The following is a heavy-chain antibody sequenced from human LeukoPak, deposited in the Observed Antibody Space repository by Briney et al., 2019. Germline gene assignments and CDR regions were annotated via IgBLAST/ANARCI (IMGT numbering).Heavy chain of an antibody. CDR2: INHSGST. V-gene: IGHV4-34*01. CDR3: ASRKGALYYYDSSGYSFDY. Sequence: GSLRLSCAASGFTFSDHYWSWIRQPPGKGLEWIGEINHSGSTNYNPSLKSRVTISVDTSKNQFSLKLSSVTAADTAVYYCASRKGALYYYDSSGYSFDYWGQGTLVTVSS. D-gene: IGHD3-22*01. J-gene: IGHJ4*02. CDR1: GFTFSDHY.